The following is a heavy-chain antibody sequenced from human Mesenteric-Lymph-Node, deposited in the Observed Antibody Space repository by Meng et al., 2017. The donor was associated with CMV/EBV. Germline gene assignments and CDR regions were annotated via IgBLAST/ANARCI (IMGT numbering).Heavy chain of an antibody. Sequence: GESLKISCAASGFTFSSYAMHWVRQAPGKGLEWVTVMSYDGSNKYYADSVKGRFTISRDSSKNTLYLLMNSLRPEDTAVYYCAREDDYRNFFDYWGQGTLVTVSS. CDR1: GFTFSSYA. D-gene: IGHD4-11*01. CDR3: AREDDYRNFFDY. J-gene: IGHJ4*02. CDR2: MSYDGSNK. V-gene: IGHV3-30-3*01.